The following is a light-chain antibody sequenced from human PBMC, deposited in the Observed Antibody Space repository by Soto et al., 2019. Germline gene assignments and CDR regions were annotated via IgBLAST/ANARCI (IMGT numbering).Light chain of an antibody. Sequence: DIVLTQTPDSLAGSLGERATINCRSSQSVLYSSNSKNYLAWYQQKAGRPPKFLLYWASTRESGVPDRFSGSGSGKVFTLTFTRLQAEDVAGSSRQQYYSSPVTFGGRDQGGAQ. CDR2: WAS. CDR1: QSVLYSSNSKNY. V-gene: IGKV4-1*01. J-gene: IGKJ4*01. CDR3: QQYYSSPVT.